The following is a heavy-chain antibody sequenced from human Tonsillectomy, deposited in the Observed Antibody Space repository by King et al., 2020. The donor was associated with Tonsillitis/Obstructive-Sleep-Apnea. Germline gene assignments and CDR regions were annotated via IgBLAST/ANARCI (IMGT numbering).Heavy chain of an antibody. CDR3: ARNDYASGSYYNSPFDS. V-gene: IGHV1-18*01. Sequence: VQLVESGAEVKKPGASVKVSCKASGYTFTSYGVSWVRQAPGQGLECMGWCSTYNGNTTYAQKLEDRVTLTTDTTATTAYMELRSLRSDDTAVYYCARNDYASGSYYNSPFDSWGQEPWSPSPQ. CDR1: GYTFTSYG. J-gene: IGHJ4*01. D-gene: IGHD3-10*01. CDR2: CSTYNGNT.